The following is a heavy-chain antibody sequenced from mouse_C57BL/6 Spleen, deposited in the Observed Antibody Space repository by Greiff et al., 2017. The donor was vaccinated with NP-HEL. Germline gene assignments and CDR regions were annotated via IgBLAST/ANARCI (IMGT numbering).Heavy chain of an antibody. V-gene: IGHV1-50*01. CDR3: ARDNDGYRVPDY. CDR2: IDPSDSYT. Sequence: QVQLQQPGAELVKPGASVKLSCKASGYTFTSYWMQWVKQRPGQGLEWIGEIDPSDSYTNYNQKFKGKATLTVDTSSSTAYMQLSSLTSEDSAVYYCARDNDGYRVPDYWGQGTTLTVSS. CDR1: GYTFTSYW. J-gene: IGHJ2*01. D-gene: IGHD2-3*01.